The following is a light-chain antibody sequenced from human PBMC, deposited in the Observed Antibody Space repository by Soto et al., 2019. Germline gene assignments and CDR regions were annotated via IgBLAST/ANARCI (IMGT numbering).Light chain of an antibody. CDR2: DAS. V-gene: IGKV3-11*01. CDR1: QSVGSY. CDR3: QQRSNWPPLT. Sequence: EIVLTQSPATLSLSPGERATLSCRASQSVGSYLAWYQQKPGQTPRLLIYDASNRATGIPARFIGSWSGTDFTLTISSLEPEDFAVYYCQQRSNWPPLTFGGGTKVEIK. J-gene: IGKJ4*01.